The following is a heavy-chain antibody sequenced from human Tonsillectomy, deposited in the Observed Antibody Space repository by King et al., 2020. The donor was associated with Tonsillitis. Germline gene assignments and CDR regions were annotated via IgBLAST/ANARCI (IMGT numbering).Heavy chain of an antibody. V-gene: IGHV1-2*02. CDR3: ARARGGSYLFAY. J-gene: IGHJ4*02. D-gene: IGHD1-26*01. CDR1: GYTFTGYY. Sequence: QLVQAGAEVKKPGASVKVSCKASGYTFTGYYIHCVRQAPGQGLEWRGWINPNSGGTDYAQKFQGRVTMTTETFITTAYMDLMRLRTDDTALYFCARARGGSYLFAYWGQGTLVTVSS. CDR2: INPNSGGT.